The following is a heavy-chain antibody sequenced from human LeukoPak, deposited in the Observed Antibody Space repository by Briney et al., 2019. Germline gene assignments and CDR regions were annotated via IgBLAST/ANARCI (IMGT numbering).Heavy chain of an antibody. V-gene: IGHV2-5*01. D-gene: IGHD6-19*01. Sequence: SGPTLVNPTQTLTLTCTFSGFSLSTNGVGVGWIRQPPGKALEWLALLYWNDYKYYSPSLKSRLSITRDTSKNQVVLTLTNMDPVDTATYFCAHSRTSAWPTPYNYFDPWGQGTLVTVSS. CDR3: AHSRTSAWPTPYNYFDP. CDR1: GFSLSTNGVG. CDR2: LYWNDYK. J-gene: IGHJ5*02.